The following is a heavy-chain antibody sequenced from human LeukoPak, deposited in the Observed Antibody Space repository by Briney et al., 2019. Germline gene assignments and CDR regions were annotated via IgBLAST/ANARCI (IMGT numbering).Heavy chain of an antibody. CDR1: GFTFSSYW. V-gene: IGHV3-7*01. CDR2: IKEDGSRI. Sequence: PGGSLRLSCAGTGFTFSSYWMNWVRQAPGKGLEWVANIKEDGSRINYVDSVKGRFTISRDNAKNSVYLQMDNLRAEDTAVYYCVGSSGWLFDYWGQGILVAVSS. J-gene: IGHJ4*02. D-gene: IGHD6-19*01. CDR3: VGSSGWLFDY.